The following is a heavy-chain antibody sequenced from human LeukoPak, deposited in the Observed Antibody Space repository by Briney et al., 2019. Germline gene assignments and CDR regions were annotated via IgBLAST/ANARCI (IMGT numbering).Heavy chain of an antibody. CDR2: ISSSGSTI. V-gene: IGHV3-11*04. CDR1: GFTFSDYY. CDR3: ARVPLLWFGELLSSSD. Sequence: NTGGSLRLSCAASGFTFSDYYMSWIRQAPGRGLEWVSYISSSGSTIYYADSVKGRFTISRDDAKNSLYLQMNSLRAEDTAVYYCARVPLLWFGELLSSSDWGQGTLVTVSS. D-gene: IGHD3-10*01. J-gene: IGHJ4*02.